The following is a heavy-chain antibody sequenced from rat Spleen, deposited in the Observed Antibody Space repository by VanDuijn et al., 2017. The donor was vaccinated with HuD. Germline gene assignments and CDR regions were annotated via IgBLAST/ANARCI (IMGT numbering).Heavy chain of an antibody. D-gene: IGHD2-5*01. CDR2: IDFSGST. CDR3: ARYRDTYGHVGIFDY. Sequence: EVQLQESGPGLVKPSQSLSLTCSVTGYSITSNYWGWIRKFPGNKMDWMGYIDFSGSTGYNPSLKARISITRDLSKNHFFLQLNSVSTEDTAIYYCARYRDTYGHVGIFDYWGQGVRVTVSP. V-gene: IGHV3-1*01. CDR1: GYSITSNY. J-gene: IGHJ2*01.